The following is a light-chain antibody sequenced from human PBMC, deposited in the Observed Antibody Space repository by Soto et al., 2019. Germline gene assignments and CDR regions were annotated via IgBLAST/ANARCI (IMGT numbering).Light chain of an antibody. CDR3: QQYGSSPIT. Sequence: QSPVTLSLSPGERSTLSFRASQSVTNNYLAWYQQKPGQAPRLLIDGASRRATAIPDRFSGSGSGTDFTLTISRLEPEDFAVFYCQQYGSSPITFGQGTRLEIK. CDR2: GAS. J-gene: IGKJ5*01. CDR1: QSVTNNY. V-gene: IGKV3-20*01.